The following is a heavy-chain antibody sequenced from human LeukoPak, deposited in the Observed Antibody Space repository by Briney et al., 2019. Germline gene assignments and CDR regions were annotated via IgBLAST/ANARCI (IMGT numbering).Heavy chain of an antibody. D-gene: IGHD3-16*01. CDR1: GFTFSSYE. V-gene: IGHV3-48*03. CDR3: GASRQYVGAFDI. J-gene: IGHJ3*02. Sequence: GGSLTLSCAASGFTFSSYELYWVRQAPGKGLEWISYISSSSSTIKYADSVRGRLTISRADARESLFLQMNSLRAEDTAIYYCGASRQYVGAFDIWGQGTLLTVSS. CDR2: ISSSSSTI.